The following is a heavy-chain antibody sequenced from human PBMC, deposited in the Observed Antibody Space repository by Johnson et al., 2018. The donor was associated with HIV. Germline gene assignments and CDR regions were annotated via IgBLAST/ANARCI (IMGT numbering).Heavy chain of an antibody. CDR2: IKQDGSEK. CDR3: ARISGWYSPAFDI. CDR1: GFTFSSYW. J-gene: IGHJ3*02. Sequence: VQLVESGGGLVQPGGSLRLSCAASGFTFSSYWMSWVRQAPGKGLEWVANIKQDGSEKYYVDSVKGRFTISRDNAKNSLYLQMNSLRAEDTAVYYCARISGWYSPAFDIWGQGTMVTVSS. V-gene: IGHV3-7*04. D-gene: IGHD6-19*01.